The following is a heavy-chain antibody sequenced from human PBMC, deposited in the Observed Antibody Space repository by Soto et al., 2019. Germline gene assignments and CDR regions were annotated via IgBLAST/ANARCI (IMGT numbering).Heavy chain of an antibody. J-gene: IGHJ4*02. CDR1: GGTFSSYA. D-gene: IGHD5-12*01. Sequence: QVQLVQSGAEVKKPGSSVKVSCKASGGTFSSYAISWVRQAPGQGLEWMEGIIPIFGTANYAQKFQGRVTITADESTSTAYMELSSLRSEDTAVYYCARLWARIVATIGEYYFDYWGQGTLVTVSS. V-gene: IGHV1-69*01. CDR2: IIPIFGTA. CDR3: ARLWARIVATIGEYYFDY.